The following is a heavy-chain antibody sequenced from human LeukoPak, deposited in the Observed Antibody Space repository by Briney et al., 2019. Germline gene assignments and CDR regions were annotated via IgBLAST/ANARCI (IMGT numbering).Heavy chain of an antibody. Sequence: QTGGSLRLSCAASGFTFNSYAMSWVRQAPGQGLEWVSGISWNSGRIVYADSVKGRFTISRDNAKNSLYLQMNSLRAEDMALYYCAKDQQTKGYYYYYMDVWGKGTTVTVSS. CDR2: ISWNSGRI. CDR3: AKDQQTKGYYYYYMDV. V-gene: IGHV3-9*03. J-gene: IGHJ6*03. CDR1: GFTFNSYA. D-gene: IGHD1-7*01.